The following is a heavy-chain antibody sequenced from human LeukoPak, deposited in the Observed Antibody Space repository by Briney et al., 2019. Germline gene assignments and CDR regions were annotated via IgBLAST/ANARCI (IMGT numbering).Heavy chain of an antibody. CDR1: GDSISSTSYY. Sequence: SETLCLTCTVSGDSISSTSYYWDWIRQPPGKGLEWIGSIYNSGTTYYNPSLKSRVTISVDTSKNQFSLKVSSVTAADTAVYYCASRVYGLGSFNYWGQGTLVTVSS. J-gene: IGHJ4*01. CDR2: IYNSGTT. D-gene: IGHD3-10*01. CDR3: ASRVYGLGSFNY. V-gene: IGHV4-39*01.